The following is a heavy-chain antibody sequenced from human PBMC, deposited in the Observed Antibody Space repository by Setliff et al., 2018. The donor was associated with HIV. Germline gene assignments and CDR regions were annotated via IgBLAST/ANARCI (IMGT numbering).Heavy chain of an antibody. CDR1: GYTFTGYY. Sequence: ASVKVSCKASGYTFTGYYMHWVRQAPGQGLEWMGWINPNNGGTNYAQKFQGRVTMTRDTSISTAYMELSRLRSEDTAVYYCARDFGGYCSSMSCPGLFDPWGQGTLVTVS. CDR2: INPNNGGT. CDR3: ARDFGGYCSSMSCPGLFDP. V-gene: IGHV1-2*02. D-gene: IGHD2-2*01. J-gene: IGHJ5*02.